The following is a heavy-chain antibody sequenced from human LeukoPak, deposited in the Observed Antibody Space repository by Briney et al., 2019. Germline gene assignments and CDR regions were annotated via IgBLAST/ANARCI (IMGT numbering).Heavy chain of an antibody. Sequence: GESLKISCKGSGYSFTSYWIGWVRQMPGKGLEWMGIIYPGDSDTRYSPSFQGQVTISADKSISTAYLQWSSLKASDTAMYYCARRSKYSGYDYGVHFDYWGQGTLVTVSS. V-gene: IGHV5-51*01. CDR2: IYPGDSDT. CDR1: GYSFTSYW. J-gene: IGHJ4*02. D-gene: IGHD5-12*01. CDR3: ARRSKYSGYDYGVHFDY.